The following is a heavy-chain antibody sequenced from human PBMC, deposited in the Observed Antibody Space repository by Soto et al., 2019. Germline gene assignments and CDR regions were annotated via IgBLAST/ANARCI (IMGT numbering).Heavy chain of an antibody. J-gene: IGHJ5*02. Sequence: PSETLSLTCTVAGASMSSGGYDWTWIRQSPGKGLEWIGYIYYSGSTYYNPSLESRVAISLDTSRSQFSLTLHSVTAADTAIYYCARDRHNNFFDPWGQGTLVTVSS. D-gene: IGHD6-6*01. CDR3: ARDRHNNFFDP. CDR1: GASMSSGGYD. CDR2: IYYSGST. V-gene: IGHV4-31*03.